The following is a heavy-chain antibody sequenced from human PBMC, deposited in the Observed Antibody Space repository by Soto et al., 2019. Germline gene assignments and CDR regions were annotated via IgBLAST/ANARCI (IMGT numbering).Heavy chain of an antibody. J-gene: IGHJ6*02. Sequence: QVQLVQSGAEVGKSGASVNVSCKASGYTFSDYFIQWLRQAPGQGLEWVAWINPKTAATNYAKKFQDRVTVTSDTSFSTAYLELTRLRPDDTALYYCARIKWGLDYYSGMDVWGQGTAVSVTS. D-gene: IGHD1-26*01. CDR1: GYTFSDYF. V-gene: IGHV1-2*02. CDR3: ARIKWGLDYYSGMDV. CDR2: INPKTAAT.